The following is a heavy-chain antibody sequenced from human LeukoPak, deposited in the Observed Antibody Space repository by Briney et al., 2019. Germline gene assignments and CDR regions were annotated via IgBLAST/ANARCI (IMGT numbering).Heavy chain of an antibody. CDR1: GGSISSSSYY. CDR2: IYYSGST. V-gene: IGHV4-39*07. CDR3: ARDGGGSYEWNVFDI. J-gene: IGHJ3*02. Sequence: PSETLSLTCTVSGGSISSSSYYWGWIRQPPGKGLEWIGSIYYSGSTYYNPSLKSRVTISVDTSKNQFSLKLSSVTAADTAVYYCARDGGGSYEWNVFDIWGQGTMVTVSS. D-gene: IGHD1-26*01.